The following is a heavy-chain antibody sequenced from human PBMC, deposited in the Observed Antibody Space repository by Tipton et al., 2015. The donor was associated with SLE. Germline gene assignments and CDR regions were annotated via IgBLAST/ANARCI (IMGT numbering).Heavy chain of an antibody. Sequence: LRLSCAVYGGSFSGYYWSWIRQPPGKGLEWIGEINHSGSTNYNPSLKSRVTISVDTSKNQFSLKLSSVTAADTAVYYCARGIAAAGTPYYYYGMDVWGQGTTVTVSS. D-gene: IGHD6-13*01. CDR1: GGSFSGYY. J-gene: IGHJ6*02. V-gene: IGHV4-34*01. CDR3: ARGIAAAGTPYYYYGMDV. CDR2: INHSGST.